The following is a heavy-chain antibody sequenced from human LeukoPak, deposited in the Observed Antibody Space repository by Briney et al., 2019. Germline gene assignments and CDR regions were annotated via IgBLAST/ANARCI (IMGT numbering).Heavy chain of an antibody. Sequence: SETLSLTCTVSGGSVSSYYWSWIRQPPGKGLEWIGYIYYSGSTNYNPSLKSRVTISVDTSKNQFSLKLTSMTAADTAVYYCARDGGSDWYIDSWGQGILVTVSS. J-gene: IGHJ4*02. CDR2: IYYSGST. CDR3: ARDGGSDWYIDS. D-gene: IGHD2-21*02. CDR1: GGSVSSYY. V-gene: IGHV4-59*02.